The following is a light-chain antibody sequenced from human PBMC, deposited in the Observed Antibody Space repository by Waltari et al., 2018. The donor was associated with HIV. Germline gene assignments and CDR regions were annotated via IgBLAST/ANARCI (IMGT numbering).Light chain of an antibody. Sequence: QSVLTQPPSASGTPGQRVTISCSGSSSNIGSYTVNWYQQLPGTAPKLLTYSNNQRPSGVPDRFSGSKSGTSASLAISGLQSEDEADYYCAAWDDSLNGWVFGGGTKLTVL. J-gene: IGLJ3*02. CDR2: SNN. V-gene: IGLV1-44*01. CDR3: AAWDDSLNGWV. CDR1: SSNIGSYT.